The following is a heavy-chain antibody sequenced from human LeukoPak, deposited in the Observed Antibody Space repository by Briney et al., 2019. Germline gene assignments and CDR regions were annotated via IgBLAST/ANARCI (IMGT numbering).Heavy chain of an antibody. CDR3: AKDAGYQPLHRFDP. CDR2: ISWNSGSI. CDR1: GFTFSNCA. Sequence: GGSLRLSCVASGFTFSNCAMNWVRQAPGKGLEWVSGISWNSGSIGYADSVKGRFTISRDNAKNSLYLQMNSLRAEDTALYYCAKDAGYQPLHRFDPWGQGTLVTVSS. J-gene: IGHJ5*02. V-gene: IGHV3-9*01. D-gene: IGHD2-2*01.